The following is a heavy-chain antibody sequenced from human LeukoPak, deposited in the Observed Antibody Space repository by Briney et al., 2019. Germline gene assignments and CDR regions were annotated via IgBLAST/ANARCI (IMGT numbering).Heavy chain of an antibody. D-gene: IGHD3-22*01. CDR1: GFTFSSYA. CDR2: ISGSGGST. J-gene: IGHJ4*02. CDR3: ARAPITYYYDSSPFDY. Sequence: GGSLRLSCAASGFTFSSYAMSWVRQAPGKGLEWVSAISGSGGSTYYADSVKGRFTISRDNSKNTLYLQMNSLRAEDTAVYYCARAPITYYYDSSPFDYWGQGTLVTVSS. V-gene: IGHV3-23*01.